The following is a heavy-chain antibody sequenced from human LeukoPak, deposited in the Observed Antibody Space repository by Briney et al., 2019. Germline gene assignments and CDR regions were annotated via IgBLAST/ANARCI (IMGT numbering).Heavy chain of an antibody. CDR1: RFSFISYG. D-gene: IGHD3-10*01. CDR3: AKDRITMVRGTGAFDI. Sequence: GGSLRLSCAASRFSFISYGMHWGRQAPGKGLGWVGVISDDGRNKKYADSVKGRFTISRDNSKDTLYLQMNSLRAEDTAVYYCAKDRITMVRGTGAFDIWGQGTMVTVSS. V-gene: IGHV3-30*18. J-gene: IGHJ3*02. CDR2: ISDDGRNK.